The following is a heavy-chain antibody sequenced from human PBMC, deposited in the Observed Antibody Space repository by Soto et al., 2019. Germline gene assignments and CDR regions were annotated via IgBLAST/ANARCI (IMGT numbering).Heavy chain of an antibody. D-gene: IGHD1-20*01. Sequence: QVQLVQSGETVKEPGASMKVSCAASGYTFTRHGFSWVRRAPGQGLEWMGWISVVNGNTKFAERFHGRLTLTTDTSTTTAHMELRSLTSDDTATYYCVRDTGPYNYHYDAFDLWGQGTVVTVSS. CDR2: ISVVNGNT. J-gene: IGHJ3*01. CDR1: GYTFTRHG. V-gene: IGHV1-18*04. CDR3: VRDTGPYNYHYDAFDL.